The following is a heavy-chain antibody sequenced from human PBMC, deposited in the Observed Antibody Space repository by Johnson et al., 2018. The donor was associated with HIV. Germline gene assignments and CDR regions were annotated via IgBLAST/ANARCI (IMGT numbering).Heavy chain of an antibody. V-gene: IGHV3-30*03. CDR3: ARDQEQLVPWDAFDI. Sequence: QVQLVESGGGVVQPGRSLRLSCVASGFTFSSYAMHWVRQAPGKGLEWVAVISYDGSNKYYADSVQGRFTISRDNSKNTLYLQMNSLRAEDTAVYYCARDQEQLVPWDAFDIWGQGTMVTVSS. J-gene: IGHJ3*02. D-gene: IGHD6-6*01. CDR1: GFTFSSYA. CDR2: ISYDGSNK.